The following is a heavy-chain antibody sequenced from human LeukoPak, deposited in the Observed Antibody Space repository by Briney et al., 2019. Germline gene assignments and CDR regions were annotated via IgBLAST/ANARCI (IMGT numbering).Heavy chain of an antibody. V-gene: IGHV3-33*01. Sequence: PGGSLRLSCAASGFTFSSYGMHWVRQASGKGLEWVAVIWYDGSNKYYADSVKGRFTISRDNSKNTLYLQMNSLRAEDTAVYYCARDSSGWLDYWGQGTLVTVSS. J-gene: IGHJ4*02. D-gene: IGHD6-19*01. CDR1: GFTFSSYG. CDR2: IWYDGSNK. CDR3: ARDSSGWLDY.